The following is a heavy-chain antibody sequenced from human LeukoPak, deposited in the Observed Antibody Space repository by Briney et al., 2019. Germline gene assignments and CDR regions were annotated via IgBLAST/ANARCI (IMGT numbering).Heavy chain of an antibody. CDR2: IGGDGIA. CDR3: AKDRANWAIDD. Sequence: GESLRLSCVASGFTFTDHPMNWVRQAPGKGLEWISYIGGDGIAFYADSVKGRFTASKDDARRSMYLQMNSLRVEDTAVYYCAKDRANWAIDDWGQGTQVTVSS. J-gene: IGHJ4*02. D-gene: IGHD3-16*01. V-gene: IGHV3-69-1*01. CDR1: GFTFTDHP.